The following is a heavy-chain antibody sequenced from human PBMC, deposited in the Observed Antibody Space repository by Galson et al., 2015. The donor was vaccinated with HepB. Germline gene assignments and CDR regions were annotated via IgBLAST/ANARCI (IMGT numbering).Heavy chain of an antibody. CDR3: ARGYYDSSGYWPHLYYYYYMDV. Sequence: LSLTCTVSGASISSYYWSWIRQPPGKGLEWIGYIYYSGSTNYNPSLKSRVTISVDTSKNQFSLKLSSVTAADTAVYYCARGYYDSSGYWPHLYYYYYMDVWGKGTTVTVSS. CDR1: GASISSYY. V-gene: IGHV4-59*01. D-gene: IGHD3-22*01. J-gene: IGHJ6*03. CDR2: IYYSGST.